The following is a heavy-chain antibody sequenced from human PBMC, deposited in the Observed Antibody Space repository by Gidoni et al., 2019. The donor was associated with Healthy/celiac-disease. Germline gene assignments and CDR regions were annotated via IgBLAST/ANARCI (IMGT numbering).Heavy chain of an antibody. D-gene: IGHD1-7*01. CDR3: ARDEAGTYNY. Sequence: QVQLVESGGGVVQPGRSLRLSCAASGFTFSSYAMYWVRQAPGKGLEWVAVISYDGSNKYYADSVKGRFTISRDNSKNTLYLQMNSLRAEDTAVYYCARDEAGTYNYWGQGTLVTVSS. CDR2: ISYDGSNK. J-gene: IGHJ4*02. CDR1: GFTFSSYA. V-gene: IGHV3-30-3*01.